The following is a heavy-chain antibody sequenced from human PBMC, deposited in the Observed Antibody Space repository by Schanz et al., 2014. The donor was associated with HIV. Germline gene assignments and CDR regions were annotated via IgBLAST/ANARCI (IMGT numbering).Heavy chain of an antibody. CDR2: IWYDGSYK. CDR3: ARSPDWAGTDAFDI. V-gene: IGHV3-33*01. D-gene: IGHD6-19*01. J-gene: IGHJ3*02. Sequence: QVQLVESGGGVVQPGRSLRLFCAASGFTFSTFGMHWVRQAPGKGLEGVAVIWYDGSYKYYADSVKGRFTISRDNPKNPLYLQMNSLRAEDTAIYYCARSPDWAGTDAFDIWGQGTMVTVSS. CDR1: GFTFSTFG.